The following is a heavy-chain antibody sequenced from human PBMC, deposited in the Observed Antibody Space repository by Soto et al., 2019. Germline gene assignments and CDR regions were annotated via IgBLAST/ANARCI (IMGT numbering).Heavy chain of an antibody. V-gene: IGHV1-69*06. Sequence: QVQLVQSGAAVKTPGSSVKVSCKASGGTFSSYAISWVRQAPGQGLEWMGGIIPIFGTANYAQKFQGRVTITADKSTSTSYMELSSLRSEDTAVYYCARDGSGENAFDIWGQGTMVTVSS. CDR2: IIPIFGTA. CDR1: GGTFSSYA. D-gene: IGHD3-3*01. J-gene: IGHJ3*02. CDR3: ARDGSGENAFDI.